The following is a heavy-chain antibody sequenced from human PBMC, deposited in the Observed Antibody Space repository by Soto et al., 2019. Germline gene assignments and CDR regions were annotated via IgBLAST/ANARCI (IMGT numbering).Heavy chain of an antibody. J-gene: IGHJ3*02. CDR3: ASESHHHDAFDI. CDR1: GFTFSDYG. CDR2: IWYDGSNK. V-gene: IGHV3-33*01. Sequence: QVQLVESGGGVVQPGRSLRLSCAASGFTFSDYGMHWVRQAPGKGLEWVAVIWYDGSNKYYEDSVKGRFTISRDNSRNTLYLQMNSLRTEDTAVYYCASESHHHDAFDIWGQGTMVTVSS.